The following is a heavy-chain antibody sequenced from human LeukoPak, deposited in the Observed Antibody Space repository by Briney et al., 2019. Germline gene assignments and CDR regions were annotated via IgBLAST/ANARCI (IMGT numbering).Heavy chain of an antibody. CDR1: GGSISSYY. D-gene: IGHD3-9*01. Sequence: SETLSLTCTVSGGSISSYYWSWIRQPPGKGLEWIGYIYYSGSTNYNPSLKSRVTISVDTSKNQFSLKLSSVTAADTAVYYCAKTAYDILTGYYIGDAFDIWGQGTMVTVSS. J-gene: IGHJ3*02. CDR2: IYYSGST. V-gene: IGHV4-59*01. CDR3: AKTAYDILTGYYIGDAFDI.